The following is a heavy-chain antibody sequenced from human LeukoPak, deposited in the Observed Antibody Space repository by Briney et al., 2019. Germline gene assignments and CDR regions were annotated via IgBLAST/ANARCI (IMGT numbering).Heavy chain of an antibody. J-gene: IGHJ4*02. V-gene: IGHV1-69*13. D-gene: IGHD6-13*01. CDR1: GGTFSSYA. Sequence: ASVKVSCKASGGTFSSYAISWVRQAPGQGLEWMGGITPIFGTANYAQKFQGRVTITADESTSTAYMELSSLRSEDTAVYYCARSSREWQQLTDPFDYWGQGTLVTVSS. CDR3: ARSSREWQQLTDPFDY. CDR2: ITPIFGTA.